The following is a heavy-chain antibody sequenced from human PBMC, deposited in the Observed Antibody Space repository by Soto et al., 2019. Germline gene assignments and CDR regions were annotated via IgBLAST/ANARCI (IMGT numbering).Heavy chain of an antibody. CDR1: GYTFTSYG. CDR2: ISAYNGNT. CDR3: ARVNTMVRGGFRGWFDP. D-gene: IGHD3-10*01. J-gene: IGHJ5*02. V-gene: IGHV1-18*01. Sequence: QVQLVQSGAEVKKPGASVKVSCKASGYTFTSYGISWVRQAPGQGLEWMGWISAYNGNTNYAQKLQGRGTMTTDTSTSTAYMELRSLRSDDTAVYYCARVNTMVRGGFRGWFDPWGQGTLVTVSS.